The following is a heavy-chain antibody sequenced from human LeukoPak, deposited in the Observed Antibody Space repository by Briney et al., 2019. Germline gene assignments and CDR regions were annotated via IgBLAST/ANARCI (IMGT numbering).Heavy chain of an antibody. CDR1: GGTFSSYA. V-gene: IGHV1-69*05. D-gene: IGHD2-2*01. CDR3: ARGTKPTALYYFDY. Sequence: SVKVSCKASGGTFSSYAISWVRQAPGQGLEWMGGIIPIFGTANYAQKFQGRVTMTRDTSTSTVYMELSSPRSEDTAVYYCARGTKPTALYYFDYWGQGTLVTVSS. J-gene: IGHJ4*02. CDR2: IIPIFGTA.